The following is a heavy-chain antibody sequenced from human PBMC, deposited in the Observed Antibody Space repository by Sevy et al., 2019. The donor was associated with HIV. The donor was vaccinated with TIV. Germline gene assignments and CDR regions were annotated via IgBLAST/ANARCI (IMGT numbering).Heavy chain of an antibody. Sequence: GVSLRLSCAASGFTVSSNYMSWVRQAPGKGLEWVSVIYSGGSTYYADSVKGRFTISRDNSKNTLYLQMNSLRAEDTAVYYCARSAYYYGSGSYIPRNYYYYGMDVWGQGTTVTVSS. CDR1: GFTVSSNY. J-gene: IGHJ6*02. V-gene: IGHV3-53*01. D-gene: IGHD3-10*01. CDR2: IYSGGST. CDR3: ARSAYYYGSGSYIPRNYYYYGMDV.